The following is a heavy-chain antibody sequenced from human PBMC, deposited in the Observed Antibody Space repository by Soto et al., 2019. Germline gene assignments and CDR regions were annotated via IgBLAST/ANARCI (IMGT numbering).Heavy chain of an antibody. CDR1: GYSFTTYW. V-gene: IGHV5-51*01. D-gene: IGHD2-2*02. CDR3: ATGGYCSSTSCYNFCDY. CDR2: IYPGDSDT. Sequence: PGESLKISCKGSGYSFTTYWIGWVRQMPGKGLEWMGIIYPGDSDTRYSPSFRGQVTISADKSISTAYLQWSSLKASDTAMYYCATGGYCSSTSCYNFCDYWGQGTLVTVSS. J-gene: IGHJ4*02.